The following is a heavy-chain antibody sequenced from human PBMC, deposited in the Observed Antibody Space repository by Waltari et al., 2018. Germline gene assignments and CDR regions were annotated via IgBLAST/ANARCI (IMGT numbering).Heavy chain of an antibody. J-gene: IGHJ4*02. CDR3: ARDLAAAGFDY. V-gene: IGHV3-30*01. CDR2: RSYDGSNK. D-gene: IGHD6-13*01. CDR1: GFTFSSYA. Sequence: QVQLVESGGGVFQPGRSLRLSCAASGFTFSSYAIHWGRQAPGKGVEGVAVRSYDGSNKYYADSVKGRFTISRDNPKNTLYLQMNSLRAEDTAVYYCARDLAAAGFDYWGQGTLVTVSS.